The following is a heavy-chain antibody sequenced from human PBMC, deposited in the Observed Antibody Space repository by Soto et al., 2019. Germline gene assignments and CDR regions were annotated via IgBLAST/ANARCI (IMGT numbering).Heavy chain of an antibody. CDR2: IYSGGST. J-gene: IGHJ2*01. CDR3: ARVPLEYDILTGYYTGWYFDL. D-gene: IGHD3-9*01. V-gene: IGHV3-66*01. CDR1: GFTVSSNY. Sequence: EVQLVESGGGLVQPGGSLRLSCAASGFTVSSNYMSWVRQAPGKGLEWVSVIYSGGSTYYADSVKGRFTISRDNSKNTLYLQMNSLRAEDTAVYYCARVPLEYDILTGYYTGWYFDLWGRGTLVTVSS.